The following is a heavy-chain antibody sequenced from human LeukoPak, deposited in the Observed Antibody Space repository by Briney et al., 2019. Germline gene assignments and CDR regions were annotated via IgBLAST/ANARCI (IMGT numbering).Heavy chain of an antibody. CDR1: GYTFTSFG. J-gene: IGHJ4*02. CDR3: TRGGYDYKRYSGGDY. Sequence: ASVKVSCKASGYTFTSFGITWVRQAPGQGLEWMGWISTYNARSNYAQRLQGRVAMTTDTSTNTAHMELRSLRSDDTAVYYCTRGGYDYKRYSGGDYWGQGTLVTVSS. CDR2: ISTYNARS. V-gene: IGHV1-18*01. D-gene: IGHD5-12*01.